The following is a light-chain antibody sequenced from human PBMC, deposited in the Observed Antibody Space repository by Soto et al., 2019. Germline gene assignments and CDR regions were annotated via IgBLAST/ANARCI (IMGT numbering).Light chain of an antibody. J-gene: IGKJ2*01. Sequence: DIQMTQSPSSLSASVGDRVTITCRASQSISSYLNWYQQKPGKAPKLLIYAASSLQSGVPSRFSGSGSGTDFTLTSSSLQPEDFATYYCQQSYSTSFGQGTKLEIK. V-gene: IGKV1-39*01. CDR3: QQSYSTS. CDR1: QSISSY. CDR2: AAS.